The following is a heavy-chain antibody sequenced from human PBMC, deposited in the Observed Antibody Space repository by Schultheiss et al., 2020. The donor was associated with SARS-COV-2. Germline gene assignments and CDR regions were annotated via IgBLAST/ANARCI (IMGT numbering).Heavy chain of an antibody. CDR3: ARDVIVVVPEDYYYYGMDV. Sequence: SETLSLTCTVSGGSVSSVSYYWSWIRQPPGKGLEWIGYIYYTGSTNYNPSLKSRVTISVDTSKNQFSLKLSSVTAADTAVYYCARDVIVVVPEDYYYYGMDVWGQGTTVTVSS. CDR1: GGSVSSVSYY. CDR2: IYYTGST. V-gene: IGHV4-61*01. D-gene: IGHD2-2*01. J-gene: IGHJ6*02.